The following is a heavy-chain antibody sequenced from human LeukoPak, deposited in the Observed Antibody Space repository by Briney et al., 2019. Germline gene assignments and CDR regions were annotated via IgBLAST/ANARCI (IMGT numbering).Heavy chain of an antibody. CDR2: IYYSGST. J-gene: IGHJ4*02. V-gene: IGHV4-59*01. D-gene: IGHD1-26*01. Sequence: RSSETLSLTCTVSGGSISSYYWSWIRQPPGKGLEWIAYIYYSGSTNYNPSLKSRVTISVDTSENQFSLKLSSVTAADTAVYYCARASYSGSYVYWGQGTLVTVSS. CDR1: GGSISSYY. CDR3: ARASYSGSYVY.